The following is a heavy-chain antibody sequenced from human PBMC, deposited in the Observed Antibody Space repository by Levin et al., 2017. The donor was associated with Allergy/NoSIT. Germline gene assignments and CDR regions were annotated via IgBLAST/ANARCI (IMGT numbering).Heavy chain of an antibody. Sequence: GESLKISCAASGFTFSSYGMHWVRQAPGKGLEWVAVISYDGSNKYYADSVKGRFTISRDNSKNTLYLQMNSLRAEDTAVYYCAKEWTFWGQGTLVTVSS. J-gene: IGHJ4*02. V-gene: IGHV3-30*18. CDR2: ISYDGSNK. CDR3: AKEWTF. D-gene: IGHD3-16*01. CDR1: GFTFSSYG.